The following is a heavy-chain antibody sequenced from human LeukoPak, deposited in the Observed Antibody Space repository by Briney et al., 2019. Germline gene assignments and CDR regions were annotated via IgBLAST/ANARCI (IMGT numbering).Heavy chain of an antibody. Sequence: GGSLRLSCAASGFTFSSYEMNWVRQAPGKGLEWVSYISSSGGTIYYADSVKGRFTISRDNAKNSLYLQMNSLRAEDTAVYYCARGADGYSYGFWGQGTLVTVSS. D-gene: IGHD5-18*01. CDR3: ARGADGYSYGF. CDR2: ISSSGGTI. J-gene: IGHJ4*02. V-gene: IGHV3-48*03. CDR1: GFTFSSYE.